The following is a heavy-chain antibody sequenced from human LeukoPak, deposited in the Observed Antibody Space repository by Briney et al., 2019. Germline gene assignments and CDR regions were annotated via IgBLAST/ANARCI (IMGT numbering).Heavy chain of an antibody. J-gene: IGHJ4*02. Sequence: RASVKVSCKASGYTFTGYYMHWVRQAPGQGLEWMGWINPNSGGTNSAQKFQGRVTMTRDASISTAYMELSRLGSDDTAVYYCARETPNSLWFGELWGQGTLVTVSS. V-gene: IGHV1-2*02. CDR3: ARETPNSLWFGEL. CDR1: GYTFTGYY. D-gene: IGHD3-10*01. CDR2: INPNSGGT.